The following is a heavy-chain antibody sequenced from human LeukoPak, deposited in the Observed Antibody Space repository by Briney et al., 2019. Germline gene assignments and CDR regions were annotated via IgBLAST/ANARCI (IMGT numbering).Heavy chain of an antibody. CDR2: IYHSGST. CDR1: GYSISSGYY. CDR3: ARGGIYDYVWGSYRPDAFDI. V-gene: IGHV4-38-2*02. J-gene: IGHJ3*02. Sequence: SETLSLTCTVSGYSISSGYYWGWIRQPPGKGLEWIGSIYHSGSTNYNPSLKSRVTISVDTSKNQFSLKLSSVTAADTAVYYCARGGIYDYVWGSYRPDAFDIWGPGTMVTVSS. D-gene: IGHD3-16*02.